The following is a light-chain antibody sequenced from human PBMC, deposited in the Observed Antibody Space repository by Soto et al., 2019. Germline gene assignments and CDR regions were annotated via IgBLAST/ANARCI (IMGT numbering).Light chain of an antibody. CDR1: QTISSW. CDR3: QQGYSSPPT. V-gene: IGKV1-5*03. CDR2: KAS. Sequence: DIQLTQSPSTLSGSVGDRVTITCRASQTISSWLAWYQQKPGKAPKLLIYKASTLKSGVPSRFSGSGSGTEFTLTISSPKPDDFATYYFQQGYSSPPTFGQGTKVDIK. J-gene: IGKJ1*01.